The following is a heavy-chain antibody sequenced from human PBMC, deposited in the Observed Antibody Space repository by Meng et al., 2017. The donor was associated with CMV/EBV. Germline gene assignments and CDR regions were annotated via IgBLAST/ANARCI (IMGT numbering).Heavy chain of an antibody. CDR2: INSDGSST. J-gene: IGHJ3*02. CDR3: ARDKVGSGSYYFDAFDI. D-gene: IGHD3-10*01. Sequence: GESLKISCAASGFTFSSYWIHWVRQAPGKGLVWVSRINSDGSSTSYADSVKGRFTISRDNAKNTLYLQMNSLRAEDTAVYYCARDKVGSGSYYFDAFDIWGQGTMVTV. V-gene: IGHV3-74*01. CDR1: GFTFSSYW.